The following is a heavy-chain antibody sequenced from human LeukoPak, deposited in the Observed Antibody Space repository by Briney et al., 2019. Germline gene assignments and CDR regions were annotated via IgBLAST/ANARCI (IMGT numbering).Heavy chain of an antibody. D-gene: IGHD3-10*01. CDR3: ARSMVRGAYYYYGMDV. CDR1: GFTVSSNY. CDR2: IYSGGST. J-gene: IGHJ6*02. Sequence: GGSLRLSCAASGFTVSSNYMSWVRQAPGKGLEWVSVIYSGGSTYYADSVKGRFTISRDNSKNTLYLQMNSLRVEDTAVYYCARSMVRGAYYYYGMDVWGQGTTVTVSS. V-gene: IGHV3-53*01.